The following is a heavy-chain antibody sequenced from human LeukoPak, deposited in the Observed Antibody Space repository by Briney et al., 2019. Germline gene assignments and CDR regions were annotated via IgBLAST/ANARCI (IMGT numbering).Heavy chain of an antibody. CDR2: ISSSSSTI. Sequence: GSLRLSCAASGFTFSSYSMNWVRQAPGKGLEWVSYISSSSSTIYYADSVKGRFTISRDNAKNSLYLQMNSLRAEDTAVYYCARLGYCSGGNCYSYNWFDPWGQGTLVTVSS. CDR3: ARLGYCSGGNCYSYNWFDP. V-gene: IGHV3-48*04. CDR1: GFTFSSYS. J-gene: IGHJ5*02. D-gene: IGHD2-15*01.